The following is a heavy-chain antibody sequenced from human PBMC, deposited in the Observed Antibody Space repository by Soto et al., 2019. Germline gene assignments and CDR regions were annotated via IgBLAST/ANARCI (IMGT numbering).Heavy chain of an antibody. CDR1: GYTFTSYA. D-gene: IGHD6-13*01. J-gene: IGHJ5*02. CDR2: INAGNGNT. V-gene: IGHV1-3*01. Sequence: ASVKVSCKASGYTFTSYAMHWVRQAPGQRLEWMGWINAGNGNTKYSQKFQGRVTITRDTSASTAYMELSSLRSEDTAVYYCAREEQHGVSSSWSRTRGLDPWGQGTLVTVSS. CDR3: AREEQHGVSSSWSRTRGLDP.